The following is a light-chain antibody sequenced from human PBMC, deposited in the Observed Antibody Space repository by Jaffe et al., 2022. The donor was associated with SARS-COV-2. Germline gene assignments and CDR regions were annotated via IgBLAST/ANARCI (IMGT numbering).Light chain of an antibody. J-gene: IGKJ1*01. Sequence: DIVMTQSPLSLPVTPGEPASISCRSSQSLLHSNGYNYLDWYLQKPGQSPQLLIYLGSNRASGVPDRFSGSGSGTDFTLKISRMEAEDVGLYYCMQAIQTPRTFGQGTKVEI. CDR2: LGS. CDR3: MQAIQTPRT. V-gene: IGKV2-28*01. CDR1: QSLLHSNGYNY.